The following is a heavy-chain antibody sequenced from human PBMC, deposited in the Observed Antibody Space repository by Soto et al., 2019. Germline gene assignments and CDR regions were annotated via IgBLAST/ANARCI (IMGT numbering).Heavy chain of an antibody. J-gene: IGHJ4*02. D-gene: IGHD6-13*01. CDR1: GYTFTSYG. V-gene: IGHV1-18*01. CDR2: ISAFKGNT. CDR3: ARGGSSRYGVDS. Sequence: VQLVQSGAEVKEPGASVKVSCKASGYTFTSYGISWVRQAPGQGLEWMGWISAFKGNTNYAQKLQGRVTMTTDTSTRTAYMELRSLXADDXAVXXCARGGSSRYGVDSWGQGTLVTVSS.